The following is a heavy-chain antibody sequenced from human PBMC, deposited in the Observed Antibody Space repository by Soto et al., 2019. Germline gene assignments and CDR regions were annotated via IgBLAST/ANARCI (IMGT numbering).Heavy chain of an antibody. J-gene: IGHJ4*02. CDR3: ARGPYSPTPFDY. Sequence: SETLSLTCAVYGGSFSGYYWSWIRQPPGKGLEWIGEINHSGSTNYNPSLKSRVTISVDTSKNQFSLKLSSVTAADTAVYYCARGPYSPTPFDYWGQGTLVTV. V-gene: IGHV4-34*01. D-gene: IGHD5-18*01. CDR1: GGSFSGYY. CDR2: INHSGST.